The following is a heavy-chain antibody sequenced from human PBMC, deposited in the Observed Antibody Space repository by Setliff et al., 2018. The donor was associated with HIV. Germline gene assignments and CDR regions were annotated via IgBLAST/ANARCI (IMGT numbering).Heavy chain of an antibody. CDR2: INQSGGI. V-gene: IGHV4-34*01. D-gene: IGHD3-3*01. CDR1: GGSFSGYY. Sequence: SETLSLTCAVSGGSFSGYYWSWIRQPPGKGLEWIGEINQSGGINYNPSLKSRVTISIDTFKNQFSMKLYSVTAADTAVYYCATASGTSATFDSWGQGSLVTVSS. CDR3: ATASGTSATFDS. J-gene: IGHJ4*02.